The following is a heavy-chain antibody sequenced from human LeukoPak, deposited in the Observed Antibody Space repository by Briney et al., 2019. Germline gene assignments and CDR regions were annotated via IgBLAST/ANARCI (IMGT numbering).Heavy chain of an antibody. CDR2: IYSGGST. CDR3: ARAAYSKWELQGNDAFDI. CDR1: GFTVSSNY. D-gene: IGHD1-26*01. Sequence: GGSLRLSCAASGFTVSSNYMSWVRQAPGKGLEWVSVIYSGGSTYYADSVKGRFTISRDNSKNTLYLQMNSLRAEDTAVYYCARAAYSKWELQGNDAFDIWGQGTMVTVSS. J-gene: IGHJ3*02. V-gene: IGHV3-66*01.